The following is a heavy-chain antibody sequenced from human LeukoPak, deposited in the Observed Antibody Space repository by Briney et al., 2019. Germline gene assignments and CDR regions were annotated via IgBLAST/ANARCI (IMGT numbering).Heavy chain of an antibody. D-gene: IGHD3-22*01. CDR3: AKDLLYDSSGYVYYYYYYGMDV. Sequence: GGSLRLSCAASGFTFSSYGMHWVRQAPGKGLEWVAVISYDGSNKYYADSVKGRFTISRDNSKNTLYLQMNSLRAEDTAVYYCAKDLLYDSSGYVYYYYYYGMDVWGQGTTVTVSS. V-gene: IGHV3-30*18. CDR2: ISYDGSNK. J-gene: IGHJ6*02. CDR1: GFTFSSYG.